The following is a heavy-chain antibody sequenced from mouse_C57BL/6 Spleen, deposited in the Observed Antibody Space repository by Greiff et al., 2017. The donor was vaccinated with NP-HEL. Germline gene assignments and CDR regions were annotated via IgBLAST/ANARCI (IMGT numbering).Heavy chain of an antibody. CDR2: IWSGGST. CDR1: GFSLTSYG. Sequence: VQLQESGPGLVQPSQSLSITCTVSGFSLTSYGVHWVRQSPGKGLEWLGVIWSGGSTDYNAAFISRLSISKDNSKSQVFFKMNSLQADDTAIYYCAIYYDYDEGSPWFAYWGQGTLVTVSA. D-gene: IGHD2-4*01. J-gene: IGHJ3*01. CDR3: AIYYDYDEGSPWFAY. V-gene: IGHV2-2*01.